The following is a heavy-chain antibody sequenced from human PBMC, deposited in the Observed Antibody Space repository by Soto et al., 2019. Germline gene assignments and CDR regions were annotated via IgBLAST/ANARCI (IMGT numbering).Heavy chain of an antibody. J-gene: IGHJ4*02. D-gene: IGHD1-7*01. CDR3: ARGPTPRYNWNYGLTGYYFDY. Sequence: QVQLQQWGAGLLKPSETLSLTCAVYGGSFSGYYWSWIRQPPGKGLEWIGEINHSGSTNYNPSLKSRVTISVDTSKNQFSLKLSPVTAADTAVYYCARGPTPRYNWNYGLTGYYFDYWGQGTLVTVSS. V-gene: IGHV4-34*01. CDR2: INHSGST. CDR1: GGSFSGYY.